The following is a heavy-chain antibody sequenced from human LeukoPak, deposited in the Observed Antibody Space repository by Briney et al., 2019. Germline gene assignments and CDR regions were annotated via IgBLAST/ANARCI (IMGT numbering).Heavy chain of an antibody. J-gene: IGHJ4*02. Sequence: ASVKVSCKASGYTFTSYYMHWVRQAPGQGLEWMVIINPSGGSTSYAQKFQGRVTMTRDTSTSTVYMELSSLRSEDTAVYYCARGRGYYDSSGYYSAFDYWGQGTLVTVSS. CDR3: ARGRGYYDSSGYYSAFDY. V-gene: IGHV1-46*01. CDR1: GYTFTSYY. D-gene: IGHD3-22*01. CDR2: INPSGGST.